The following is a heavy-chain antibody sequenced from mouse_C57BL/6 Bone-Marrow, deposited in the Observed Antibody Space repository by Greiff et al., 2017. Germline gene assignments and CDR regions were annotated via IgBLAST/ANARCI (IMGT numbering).Heavy chain of an antibody. J-gene: IGHJ1*03. V-gene: IGHV2-9-1*01. D-gene: IGHD1-1*01. Sequence: VQVVESGPGLVAPSQRLSITCTVPGFSLTSYAISWVRQPPGKGLEWLGVIWTGGGTNYNSAPNSRLSISKANSKSQVFLKMNRLQTDDTARYYCARKDYYGSSGRYWCFDVWGTGTTVTVSS. CDR2: IWTGGGT. CDR1: GFSLTSYA. CDR3: ARKDYYGSSGRYWCFDV.